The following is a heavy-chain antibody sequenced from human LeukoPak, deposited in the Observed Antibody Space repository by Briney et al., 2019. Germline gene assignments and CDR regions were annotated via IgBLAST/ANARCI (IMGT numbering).Heavy chain of an antibody. CDR1: GGTFSSYA. Sequence: ASVKVSCKASGGTFSSYAISWVRQAPGQGLEWMGWINPNSGGTNYAQKFQGRVTMTRDTSISTAYMELSRLRSDDTAVYYCARDRLEYGFDYWGQGTLVTVSS. V-gene: IGHV1-2*02. CDR2: INPNSGGT. J-gene: IGHJ4*02. CDR3: ARDRLEYGFDY. D-gene: IGHD4-11*01.